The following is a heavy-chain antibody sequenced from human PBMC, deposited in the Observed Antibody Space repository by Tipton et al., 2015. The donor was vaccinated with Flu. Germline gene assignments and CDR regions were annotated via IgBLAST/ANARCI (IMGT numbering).Heavy chain of an antibody. CDR1: GYSFTSYW. Sequence: VQLVQSGAEVKKPGESLKISCKGSGYSFTSYWIGWVRQMPGKGLEWMGIIYPGDSDTRYSPSFQGQVTISADKSISTAYLQWSSLKASDTAMYYCARQYYYDSSGYIFDYWGQGTLVTVSS. D-gene: IGHD3-22*01. CDR2: IYPGDSDT. J-gene: IGHJ4*02. V-gene: IGHV5-51*01. CDR3: ARQYYYDSSGYIFDY.